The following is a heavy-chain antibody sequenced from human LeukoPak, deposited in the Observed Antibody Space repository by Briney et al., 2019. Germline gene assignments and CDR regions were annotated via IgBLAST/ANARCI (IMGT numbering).Heavy chain of an antibody. D-gene: IGHD3-3*01. V-gene: IGHV1-8*03. J-gene: IGHJ3*02. CDR1: GYTFTGYY. CDR3: ARTSAQSSYYDFWSGYYYSGAFDI. CDR2: MNPNSGNT. Sequence: ASVKVSCKASGYTFTGYYMHWVRQATGQGLEWMGWMNPNSGNTGYAQKFQGRVTITRNTSISTAYMELSSLRSEDTAVYYCARTSAQSSYYDFWSGYYYSGAFDIWGQGTMVTVSS.